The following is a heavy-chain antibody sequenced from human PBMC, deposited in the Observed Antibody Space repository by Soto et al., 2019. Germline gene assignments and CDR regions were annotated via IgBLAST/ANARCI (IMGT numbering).Heavy chain of an antibody. D-gene: IGHD1-26*01. CDR3: ARGAGPSGSYYYYYGMDV. V-gene: IGHV1-69*13. Sequence: SVKVSCKASGGTFSSYAISWVRQAPGQGLEWMGGIIPIFGTANYAQKFQGRVTITADESTSTAYMELSSLRSEDTAVYYCARGAGPSGSYYYYYGMDVWGQGTTVTAP. CDR1: GGTFSSYA. J-gene: IGHJ6*02. CDR2: IIPIFGTA.